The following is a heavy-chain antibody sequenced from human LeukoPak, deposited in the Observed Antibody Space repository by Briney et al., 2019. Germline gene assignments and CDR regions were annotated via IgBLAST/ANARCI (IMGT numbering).Heavy chain of an antibody. V-gene: IGHV4-31*01. J-gene: IGHJ4*02. Sequence: SQTLSLTCTVSGGSISIGGYYLSWIRQHPGEGLEWIAYIYYSGSTYYTPSLKSPVNILVDTTKNQFSLKPSSVTAADTAVYYCARLAGTKVEAGFDYWGQGTLVTVSS. D-gene: IGHD4-23*01. CDR1: GGSISIGGYY. CDR2: IYYSGST. CDR3: ARLAGTKVEAGFDY.